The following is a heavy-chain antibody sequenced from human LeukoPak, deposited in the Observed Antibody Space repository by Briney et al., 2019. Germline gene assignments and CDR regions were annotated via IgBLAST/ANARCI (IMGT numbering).Heavy chain of an antibody. V-gene: IGHV1-18*01. CDR3: ARDWPTVIADY. D-gene: IGHD2-21*01. Sequence: ASVKVSCKTSGYTFTSHGISWVRQAPGQGLEWMGWISAHNGETKYAQKVQGRLTMTTGTSTGTAYMELRSLSSDDTAIYYCARDWPTVIADYWGQGTLVTVSS. CDR1: GYTFTSHG. CDR2: ISAHNGET. J-gene: IGHJ4*02.